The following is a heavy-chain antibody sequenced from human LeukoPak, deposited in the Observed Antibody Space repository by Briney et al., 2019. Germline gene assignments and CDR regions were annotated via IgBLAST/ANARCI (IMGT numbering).Heavy chain of an antibody. CDR2: IWYDGSNK. CDR1: GFTFSSYG. J-gene: IGHJ4*02. Sequence: PGRSLRLSCAASGFTFSSYGMHWVRWAPGKGLEWVAVIWYDGSNKYYADSVKGRFTISRDNSKNTLYLQMNSLRAEDTAVYYCANDGGKISYWGQGTLVTVSS. V-gene: IGHV3-33*06. D-gene: IGHD2-15*01. CDR3: ANDGGKISY.